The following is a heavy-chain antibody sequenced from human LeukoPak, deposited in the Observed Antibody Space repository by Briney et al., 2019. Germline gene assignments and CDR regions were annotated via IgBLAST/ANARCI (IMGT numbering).Heavy chain of an antibody. J-gene: IGHJ4*02. Sequence: SETLSLICTVSGGSISSSSYYWGWIRQPPGKGLEWIGSIYYSGSTYYNPSLKSRVTISVDTSKNQFSLKLSSVTAADTAVYYCARAYYDFWSGYRTPFDYWGQGTLVTVSS. CDR3: ARAYYDFWSGYRTPFDY. CDR1: GGSISSSSYY. CDR2: IYYSGST. D-gene: IGHD3-3*01. V-gene: IGHV4-39*07.